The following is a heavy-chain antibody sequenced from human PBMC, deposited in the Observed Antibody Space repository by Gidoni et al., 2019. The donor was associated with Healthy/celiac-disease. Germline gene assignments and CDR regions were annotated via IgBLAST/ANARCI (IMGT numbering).Heavy chain of an antibody. J-gene: IGHJ6*02. Sequence: HVQMVESGGVLVQPGGSLRLSCPASGFPFSDSSILWICQAPGKGLEWVSYISSSGSTIYYADSVKGRFTIYRDKAKNSLYLQMNSRRAEDTAVYYCARDRADCSSTSCWYNWNHSTGGGMDVWGQGTTVTVSS. V-gene: IGHV3-11*01. D-gene: IGHD2-2*01. CDR3: ARDRADCSSTSCWYNWNHSTGGGMDV. CDR1: GFPFSDSS. CDR2: ISSSGSTI.